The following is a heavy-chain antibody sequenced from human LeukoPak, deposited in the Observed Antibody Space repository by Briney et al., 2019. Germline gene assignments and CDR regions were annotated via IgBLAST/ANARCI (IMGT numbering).Heavy chain of an antibody. J-gene: IGHJ5*02. V-gene: IGHV1-3*01. CDR1: GYTFTSYA. CDR2: INAGNGNT. CDR3: ARDLRQQQLDPWEYWFDP. Sequence: GASVKVSCKASGYTFTSYAMHWVRQVPGQRLEWMGWINAGNGNTKYSQKFQGRVTMTRDTSTSTVYMELSSLRSEDTAVYYCARDLRQQQLDPWEYWFDPWGPGTLVTVSS. D-gene: IGHD6-13*01.